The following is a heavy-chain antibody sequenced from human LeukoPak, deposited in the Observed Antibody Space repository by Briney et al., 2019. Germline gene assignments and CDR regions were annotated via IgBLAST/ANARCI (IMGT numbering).Heavy chain of an antibody. CDR1: GFTFSSYG. V-gene: IGHV3-30*03. Sequence: GGSLRLSCAASGFTFSSYGMHWVRQAPGKGLEWAAAISHDGSNKYYADSVKGRFTISRDNSKNTLYLQMNSLRSEDTAVYYCARNRGLRITMIVGWFDPWGQGTLVTVSS. CDR2: ISHDGSNK. CDR3: ARNRGLRITMIVGWFDP. D-gene: IGHD3-22*01. J-gene: IGHJ5*02.